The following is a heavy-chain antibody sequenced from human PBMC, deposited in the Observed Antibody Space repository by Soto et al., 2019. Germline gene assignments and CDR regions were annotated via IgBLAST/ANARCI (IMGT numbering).Heavy chain of an antibody. V-gene: IGHV1-2*02. CDR1: GYTFTGCY. D-gene: IGHD3-10*01. Sequence: ASVKVSCKASGYTFTGCYIHWVRQAPGQGLEWMGWINPNSGGTNYAQKFQGRVTMTRDTSISTAYMELSRLRSDDTAVYYCARIYYYGSGSYTPHLDPWGQGTLVTVSS. J-gene: IGHJ5*02. CDR2: INPNSGGT. CDR3: ARIYYYGSGSYTPHLDP.